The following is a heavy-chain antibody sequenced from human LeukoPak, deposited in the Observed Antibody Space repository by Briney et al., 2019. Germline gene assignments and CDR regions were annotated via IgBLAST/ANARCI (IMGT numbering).Heavy chain of an antibody. Sequence: ASVKVSCKASGYTFNGYYKHWVRQAPGQGLEWMGWINPNSGGTNYAQKFQGRVTMTRDTSISTAYMELSRLKSDDSAVYYCARGVASGIYGRFDPWGQGTLVTVSS. CDR3: ARGVASGIYGRFDP. D-gene: IGHD3-10*01. CDR1: GYTFNGYY. CDR2: INPNSGGT. J-gene: IGHJ5*02. V-gene: IGHV1-2*02.